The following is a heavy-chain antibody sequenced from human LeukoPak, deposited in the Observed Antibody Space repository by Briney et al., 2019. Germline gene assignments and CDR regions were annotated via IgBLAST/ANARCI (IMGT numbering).Heavy chain of an antibody. CDR3: ASNRDVRRYFDY. Sequence: SETLSLTCAVYGGSFSGYYWSWIRQPPGKGLEWIGEINHSGSTNYNPSLKSRVTISVDTSKNQFSLKLSSVTAADTAVYYCASNRDVRRYFDYWGQGTLVTVS. CDR1: GGSFSGYY. CDR2: INHSGST. J-gene: IGHJ4*02. V-gene: IGHV4-34*01. D-gene: IGHD1-14*01.